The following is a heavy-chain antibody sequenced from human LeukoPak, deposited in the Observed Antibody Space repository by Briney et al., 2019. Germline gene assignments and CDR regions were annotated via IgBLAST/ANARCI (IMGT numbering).Heavy chain of an antibody. Sequence: ASVTVSFKASGYTFTSYDINWVRQASGQGLEWMGWMNPNSGNTGYAQKFQGRVTITADKSTSTAYMELSSLRSEDTAVYYCARVTPTVSGGYYYYYMDVWGKGTTVTVSS. J-gene: IGHJ6*03. CDR2: MNPNSGNT. D-gene: IGHD4-17*01. V-gene: IGHV1-8*03. CDR3: ARVTPTVSGGYYYYYMDV. CDR1: GYTFTSYD.